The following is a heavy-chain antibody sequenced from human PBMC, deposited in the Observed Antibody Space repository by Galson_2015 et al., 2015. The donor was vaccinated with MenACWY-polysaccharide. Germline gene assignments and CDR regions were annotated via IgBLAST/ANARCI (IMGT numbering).Heavy chain of an antibody. V-gene: IGHV3-48*01. CDR3: ARAGLVDLDY. CDR1: GFTLSLYN. D-gene: IGHD6-19*01. Sequence: SLRLSCAASGFTLSLYNMHWVRQAPGKGLEWVSYISSSSTTIYYADSVKGRFTISRDNAKNSLHLQMNSLRAEDTAVYYCARAGLVDLDYWGQGTLVTVSS. J-gene: IGHJ4*02. CDR2: ISSSSTTI.